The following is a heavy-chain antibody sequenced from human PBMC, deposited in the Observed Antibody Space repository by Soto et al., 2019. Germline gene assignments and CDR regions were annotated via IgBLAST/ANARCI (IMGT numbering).Heavy chain of an antibody. V-gene: IGHV3-23*01. J-gene: IGHJ5*02. D-gene: IGHD2-15*01. CDR2: ISGSGGST. CDR1: GFSFSIYA. Sequence: GGSLRLSCAASGFSFSIYAMSWVRQAPGKGLEWVSGISGSGGSTYYADSVKGRFTISRDNSKNTLYLQMNSLRAGDTAVYYCAKDQGYCSGGSCYSGWFDPWGQGTLVTVSS. CDR3: AKDQGYCSGGSCYSGWFDP.